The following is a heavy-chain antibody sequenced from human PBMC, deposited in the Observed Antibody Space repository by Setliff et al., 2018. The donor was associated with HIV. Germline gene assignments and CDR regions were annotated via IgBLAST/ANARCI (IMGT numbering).Heavy chain of an antibody. J-gene: IGHJ4*02. CDR2: ISGYSGNT. CDR1: GYTFTSYG. Sequence: ASVKVSCKASGYTFTSYGISWVRQAPGQGLEWMGWISGYSGNTNYAQKFQDRVTMTTDTPTSTVYMELRSLRSDDTAVYYCARVQWVVSSNEGLDYWGQGTLVTVSS. D-gene: IGHD6-19*01. CDR3: ARVQWVVSSNEGLDY. V-gene: IGHV1-18*01.